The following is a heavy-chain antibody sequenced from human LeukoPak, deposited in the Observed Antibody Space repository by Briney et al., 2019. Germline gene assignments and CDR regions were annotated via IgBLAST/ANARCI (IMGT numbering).Heavy chain of an antibody. CDR2: IDSDGRDT. CDR1: GFTSSSYW. D-gene: IGHD3-22*01. J-gene: IGHJ6*03. V-gene: IGHV3-74*01. CDR3: ARGMLSRAGYHWYYDMDI. Sequence: SGGSLRLSCAASGFTSSSYWMHWVRQTPGKGLVWVARIDSDGRDTHYADSVKGRFTISRDNAQSTLYLQMNSLTGEDTAVYYCARGMLSRAGYHWYYDMDIWGKGATVTVSS.